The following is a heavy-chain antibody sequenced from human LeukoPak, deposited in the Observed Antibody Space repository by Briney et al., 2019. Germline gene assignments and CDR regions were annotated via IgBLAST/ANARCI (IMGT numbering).Heavy chain of an antibody. V-gene: IGHV3-48*03. CDR3: ARGDPHADL. J-gene: IGHJ5*02. CDR2: ITISGHTK. CDR1: RFDLSIYE. Sequence: GGSLRLSCAASRFDLSIYEMNWVRQAPGKGLEWIADITISGHTKNYADSVKGRFTISRDNARTSLYLQMNSLRVEDTGVYYCARGDPHADLWGQGTLVTVSS.